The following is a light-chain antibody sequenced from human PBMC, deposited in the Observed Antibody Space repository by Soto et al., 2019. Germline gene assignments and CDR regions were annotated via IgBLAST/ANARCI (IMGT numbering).Light chain of an antibody. J-gene: IGKJ1*01. CDR1: QTVSNKY. CDR2: GAS. V-gene: IGKV3-20*01. Sequence: EVVLTQSPDTLSLSPGERATLSCRTSQTVSNKYLTWYQQKPGQPPRLLTYGASSGATGVPDRFSGSGSGTDFTLTISRLEPEDFGMYYCQHYGASRWTFGQGTKVEIK. CDR3: QHYGASRWT.